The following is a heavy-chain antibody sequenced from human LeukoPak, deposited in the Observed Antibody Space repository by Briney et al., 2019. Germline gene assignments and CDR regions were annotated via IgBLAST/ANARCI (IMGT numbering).Heavy chain of an antibody. D-gene: IGHD3-22*01. V-gene: IGHV3-7*01. CDR1: EFTFSSYW. J-gene: IGHJ4*02. CDR3: ARDIGWGSSGYYPLPFDY. CDR2: IKQDGTDK. Sequence: GGSLRLSCEASEFTFSSYWMSWVRQAPGKGLEWVANIKQDGTDKYYVESVKGRFTISRDNAKNSLYLQMNSLRAEDTAVYYCARDIGWGSSGYYPLPFDYWGQGTLVTVSS.